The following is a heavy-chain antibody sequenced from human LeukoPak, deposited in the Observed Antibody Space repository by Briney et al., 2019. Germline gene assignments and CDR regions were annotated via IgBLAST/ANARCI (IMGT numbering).Heavy chain of an antibody. Sequence: GGSLRLSCAASGFTSSSYGMHWVRQAPGKGLEWVAVIWYDGSNKYYVDSVKGRFTISRDNSKNTLYLQMNSLRAEDTAVYYCARMYSTSTNWFDPWGQGTLVTVSS. CDR3: ARMYSTSTNWFDP. J-gene: IGHJ5*02. D-gene: IGHD6-6*01. V-gene: IGHV3-33*01. CDR1: GFTSSSYG. CDR2: IWYDGSNK.